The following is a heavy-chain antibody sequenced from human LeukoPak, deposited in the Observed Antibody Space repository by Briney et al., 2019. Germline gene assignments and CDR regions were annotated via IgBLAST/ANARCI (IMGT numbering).Heavy chain of an antibody. CDR2: IHYSGST. V-gene: IGHV4-59*01. J-gene: IGHJ3*02. CDR3: ARFQYKAAFDI. CDR1: GGSISTYF. Sequence: SETLSLTCSVSGGSISTYFWSWIRQPPGKGLEWIGYIHYSGSTNYNPSFKSRVTISVDTSKNQFSLKLSSVTAADTAVYYCARFQYKAAFDIWGQGTMVTVSS. D-gene: IGHD1-1*01.